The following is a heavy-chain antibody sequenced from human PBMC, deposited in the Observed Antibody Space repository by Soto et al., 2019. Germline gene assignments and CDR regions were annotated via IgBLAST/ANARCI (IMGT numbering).Heavy chain of an antibody. V-gene: IGHV4-59*01. J-gene: IGHJ6*02. CDR2: IYYTVNT. Sequence: PSETLSLTCSISEGSISTYYWTWIRQSPGKGLEWIGYIYYTVNTKYNPSLQSRATMSVDSAKNQFSLDLRSVTAADSGVYYCARDHRGRGPWLGEIVGGDYGLDVWGRGTTVTVSS. CDR3: ARDHRGRGPWLGEIVGGDYGLDV. D-gene: IGHD3-10*01. CDR1: EGSISTYY.